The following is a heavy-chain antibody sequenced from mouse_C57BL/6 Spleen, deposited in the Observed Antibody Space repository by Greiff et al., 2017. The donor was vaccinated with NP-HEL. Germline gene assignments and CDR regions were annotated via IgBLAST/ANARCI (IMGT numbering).Heavy chain of an antibody. V-gene: IGHV14-3*01. CDR3: ARSGTGDYYAMDY. D-gene: IGHD4-1*01. J-gene: IGHJ4*01. Sequence: VHVKQSVAELVRPGASVKLSCTASGFNIKNTYMHWVKQRPEQGLEWIGRIDPANGNTKYAPKFQGKATITADTSSNTAYLQLSSLTSEDTAIYYCARSGTGDYYAMDYWGQGTSVTVSS. CDR2: IDPANGNT. CDR1: GFNIKNTY.